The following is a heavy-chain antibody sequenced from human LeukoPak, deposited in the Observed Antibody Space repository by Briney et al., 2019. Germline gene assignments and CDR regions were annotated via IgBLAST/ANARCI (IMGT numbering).Heavy chain of an antibody. V-gene: IGHV3-48*03. CDR2: ISSSGSTI. D-gene: IGHD3-10*01. CDR3: ARDPWRGYMDV. CDR1: GFTFSSYE. Sequence: GGSLRLSCAAPGFTFSSYEMNWVRQAPGKGLEWVSYISSSGSTIYYADSVKGRFAISRDNAKNSLYLQMNSLRAEDTAVYYCARDPWRGYMDVWGKGTTVTVSS. J-gene: IGHJ6*03.